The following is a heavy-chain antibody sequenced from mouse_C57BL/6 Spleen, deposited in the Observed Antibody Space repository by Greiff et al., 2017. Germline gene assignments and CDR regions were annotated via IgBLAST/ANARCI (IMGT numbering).Heavy chain of an antibody. Sequence: QVQLQQSGPGLVPPSQSLSITCTVSGFSLTSYGVHWVRQSPGKGLEWLGVIWRGGSTDYNAAFMSRLSITKDNSKSQVFCKMNSLQADDTAIYYCAKKWGDYNGEAMDYWGQGTSVTVSS. V-gene: IGHV2-5*01. CDR2: IWRGGST. CDR1: GFSLTSYG. D-gene: IGHD1-1*01. CDR3: AKKWGDYNGEAMDY. J-gene: IGHJ4*01.